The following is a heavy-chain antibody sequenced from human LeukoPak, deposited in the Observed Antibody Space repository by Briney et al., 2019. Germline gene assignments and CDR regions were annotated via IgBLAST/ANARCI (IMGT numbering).Heavy chain of an antibody. V-gene: IGHV3-48*01. Sequence: GGSLRLSCAASGFTFSSYSMNWVRQAPGKGLEWVSYISSSSSTIYYADSVKGRFIISRDNAKNSLYLQMNSLRAEDTAVYYCARSHRSSGYYGDAFGIWGQGTMVTVSS. CDR3: ARSHRSSGYYGDAFGI. D-gene: IGHD3-22*01. CDR1: GFTFSSYS. CDR2: ISSSSSTI. J-gene: IGHJ3*02.